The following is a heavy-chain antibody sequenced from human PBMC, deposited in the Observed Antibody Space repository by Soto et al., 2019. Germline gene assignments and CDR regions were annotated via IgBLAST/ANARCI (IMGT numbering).Heavy chain of an antibody. D-gene: IGHD3-22*01. CDR1: GGSISSYY. Sequence: PSETLSLTCTVSGGSISSYYWSGIRQPPGKGLEWIGYIYYSGSTNYSPSLKSRVTISVDTYKNRFSLKLSSVTAADTAVYYCARFRSSGYYFEFWGQGNLVTVS. CDR2: IYYSGST. CDR3: ARFRSSGYYFEF. V-gene: IGHV4-59*13. J-gene: IGHJ4*02.